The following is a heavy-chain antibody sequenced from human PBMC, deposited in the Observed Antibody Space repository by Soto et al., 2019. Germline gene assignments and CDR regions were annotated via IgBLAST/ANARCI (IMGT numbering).Heavy chain of an antibody. J-gene: IGHJ6*02. V-gene: IGHV1-2*04. CDR1: GYTFTGYY. Sequence: QVQLVQSGAEVKKPGASVKVSCKASGYTFTGYYMHWVRPAPGQGLEWMGWINTNSGGKQYSQKFQGWVTMTRDTSISTDYMELSRLRSADTAVYYCARGYPEREIAAEGTGYYNYGMDVCGQGTSVTVSS. CDR2: INTNSGGK. CDR3: ARGYPEREIAAEGTGYYNYGMDV. D-gene: IGHD6-13*01.